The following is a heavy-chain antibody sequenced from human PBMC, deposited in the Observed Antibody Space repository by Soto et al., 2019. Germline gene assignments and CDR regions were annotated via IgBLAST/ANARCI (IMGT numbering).Heavy chain of an antibody. CDR3: AALGKSGSYATRDY. V-gene: IGHV4-39*01. Sequence: QLQLQESGPGLVKPSETLSLTCTVSGGSISSSSYYWGWIRQPPGQGLEWIGSIYYSGSTYYNPSLKSRVTISVHTSKSQCSPKLGSVPAADTAVYYCAALGKSGSYATRDYWGQGTLVTVSS. J-gene: IGHJ4*02. CDR1: GGSISSSSYY. CDR2: IYYSGST. D-gene: IGHD1-26*01.